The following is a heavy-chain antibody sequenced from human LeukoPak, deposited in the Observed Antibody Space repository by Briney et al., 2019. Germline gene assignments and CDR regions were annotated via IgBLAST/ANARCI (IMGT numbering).Heavy chain of an antibody. CDR3: AKSNPHYYYYYYMDV. CDR1: GYTFTSYD. J-gene: IGHJ6*03. CDR2: MNPNSGNT. Sequence: GASVKVSCKASGYTFTSYDINWVRQATGQGLEWMGWMNPNSGNTGYAQKFQGRVTMTRNTSISTAYMELSSLRSEDTAVYYCAKSNPHYYYYYYMDVWGKGTTVTVSS. V-gene: IGHV1-8*01. D-gene: IGHD4-11*01.